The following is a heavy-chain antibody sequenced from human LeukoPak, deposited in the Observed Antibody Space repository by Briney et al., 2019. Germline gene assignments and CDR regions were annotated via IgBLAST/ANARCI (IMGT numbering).Heavy chain of an antibody. J-gene: IGHJ6*02. CDR3: ARYEQLWNLYYYYGMDV. CDR1: GFTFDDYG. D-gene: IGHD5-18*01. V-gene: IGHV3-20*04. CDR2: INWNGGST. Sequence: PGGSLRLSCAASGFTFDDYGMRWVGQAPGKGLEWVSGINWNGGSTGYEDSVKGRFTISRDNAKNSLYLQMNSLRAEDTAVYYCARYEQLWNLYYYYGMDVWGQGTTVTVSS.